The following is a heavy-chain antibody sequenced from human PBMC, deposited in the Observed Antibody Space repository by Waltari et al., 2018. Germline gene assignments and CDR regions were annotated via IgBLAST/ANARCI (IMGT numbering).Heavy chain of an antibody. CDR2: LHGYNVDN. CDR3: ARLYDSSAYYNTYLDP. J-gene: IGHJ5*02. V-gene: IGHV1-18*01. D-gene: IGHD3-22*01. CDR1: GYTFSNYG. Sequence: QVQLVQSGAEVRKPGASVKVSCKASGYTFSNYGIAWVRQAPGQGLEWMGWLHGYNVDNKDAREFEGRLTVTTNTSTNTAHMELRSLRSDDTAVYYCARLYDSSAYYNTYLDPWGQGALVTVSS.